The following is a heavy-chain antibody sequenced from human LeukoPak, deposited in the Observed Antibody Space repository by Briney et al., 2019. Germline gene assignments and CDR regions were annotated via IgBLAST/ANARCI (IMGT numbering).Heavy chain of an antibody. V-gene: IGHV1-18*01. D-gene: IGHD6-13*01. CDR1: GYTFTSYG. J-gene: IGHJ5*02. CDR3: ARDLXQLVRQAWFDP. CDR2: ISAYNGNT. Sequence: ASVKVSCKASGYTFTSYGISWVRQAPGQGLEWMGWISAYNGNTNYAQKLQGRVTMTTDTSTSTAYMELRSLRSDDTAVYYCARDLXQLVRQAWFDPWGQGTLVTVSX.